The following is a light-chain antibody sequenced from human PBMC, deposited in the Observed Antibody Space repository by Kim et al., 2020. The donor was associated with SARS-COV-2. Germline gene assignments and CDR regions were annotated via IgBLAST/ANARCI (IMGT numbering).Light chain of an antibody. CDR3: QVWDTRSDHYV. CDR2: YGS. Sequence: ERTQPPSVSVAPGQTATITCGGDDIGTKSVHWNQQRPGQAPVVVIYYGSDRPSGIPERFSGSNSGNTATLTISRVEAGDEADYYCQVWDTRSDHYVFGTGTKVTVL. J-gene: IGLJ1*01. V-gene: IGLV3-21*04. CDR1: DIGTKS.